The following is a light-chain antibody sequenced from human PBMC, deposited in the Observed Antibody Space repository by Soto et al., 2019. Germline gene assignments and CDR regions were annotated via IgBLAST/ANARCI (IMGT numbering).Light chain of an antibody. V-gene: IGKV3-15*01. Sequence: EIVMTQSPATLSVSPGEGATLSCRASQSVRSNLAWYRQKPGQAPSLLIYGASTRASGIPVKFSASGSGTEFALTISSLQSEDFAVYYCQQYNNWPYTFGQGTRLEIK. CDR2: GAS. CDR1: QSVRSN. CDR3: QQYNNWPYT. J-gene: IGKJ2*01.